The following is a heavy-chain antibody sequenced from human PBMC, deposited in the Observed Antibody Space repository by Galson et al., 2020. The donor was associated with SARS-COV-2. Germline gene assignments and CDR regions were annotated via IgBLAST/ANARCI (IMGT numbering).Heavy chain of an antibody. V-gene: IGHV3-74*01. Sequence: LHGESLKISCAASGFTFSSYWMHWVRQAPGKGLVWVSRINSDGSSTSYADSVKGRFTISRDNAKNTLYLQMNSLRAEDTAVYYCARDKVEEQQLVLSMVGYYYYYYGMDVWGQGTTVTVSS. J-gene: IGHJ6*02. CDR3: ARDKVEEQQLVLSMVGYYYYYYGMDV. D-gene: IGHD6-13*01. CDR2: INSDGSST. CDR1: GFTFSSYW.